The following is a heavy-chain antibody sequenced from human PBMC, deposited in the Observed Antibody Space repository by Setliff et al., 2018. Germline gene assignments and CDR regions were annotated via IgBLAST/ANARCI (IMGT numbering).Heavy chain of an antibody. CDR1: GGSINSGVYY. CDR3: ARGRNIAARLLDS. Sequence: SETLSLTCTVSGGSINSGVYYWGWIRQPPGKGLEWIGRIYHGGDTYYNASLKSRLTISVDTSKNQFSLKLRSMTAADTAVYYCARGRNIAARLLDSWGQGTLVTVSS. J-gene: IGHJ4*02. CDR2: IYHGGDT. D-gene: IGHD6-6*01. V-gene: IGHV4-39*01.